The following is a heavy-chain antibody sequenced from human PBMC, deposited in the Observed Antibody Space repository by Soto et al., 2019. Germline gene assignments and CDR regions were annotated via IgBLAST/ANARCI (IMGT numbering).Heavy chain of an antibody. J-gene: IGHJ4*02. V-gene: IGHV3-74*01. CDR1: GFTFSSYW. D-gene: IGHD2-15*01. Sequence: EVQLVESGGGLVQPGGSLRLYCAASGFTFSSYWMHWVRQAPGKGLVWVSRINSDGSSTTYVDSVKGRFTISRDSAKNTLYLQMNSLRAEDTALYYCARGGYDYGDYWGQGTLVTVSS. CDR3: ARGGYDYGDY. CDR2: INSDGSST.